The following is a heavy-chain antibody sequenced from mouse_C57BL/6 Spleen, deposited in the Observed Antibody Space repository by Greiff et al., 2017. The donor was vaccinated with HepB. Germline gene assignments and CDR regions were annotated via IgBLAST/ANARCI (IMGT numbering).Heavy chain of an antibody. CDR2: IDPSDSYT. V-gene: IGHV1-69*01. J-gene: IGHJ3*01. D-gene: IGHD2-4*01. Sequence: QVQLQQPGAELVMPGASVKLSCKASGYTFTSYWMHWVKQRPGQGLEWIGEIDPSDSYTNYNQKFKGKSTLTVYKSSSTAYMQLSSLTSEDSAVYYCARGDYDDAWFAYWGQGTLVTVSA. CDR1: GYTFTSYW. CDR3: ARGDYDDAWFAY.